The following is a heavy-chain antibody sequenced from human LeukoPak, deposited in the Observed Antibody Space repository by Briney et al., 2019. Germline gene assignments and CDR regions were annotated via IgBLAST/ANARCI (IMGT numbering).Heavy chain of an antibody. CDR3: ARHGAGDGHISGVFDY. CDR2: IYYTGST. Sequence: SETLSLTCGVSGGSISSYYWSWIRQPPGKGLRWIGYIYYTGSTNYSPSLKSRVSMSIDTSKNQFSLKLTSVIAADTAVYYCARHGAGDGHISGVFDYWGQGTLVTVSS. CDR1: GGSISSYY. J-gene: IGHJ4*02. V-gene: IGHV4-59*08. D-gene: IGHD5-24*01.